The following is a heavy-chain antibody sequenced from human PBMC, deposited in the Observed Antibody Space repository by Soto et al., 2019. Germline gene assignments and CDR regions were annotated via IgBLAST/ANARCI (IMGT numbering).Heavy chain of an antibody. CDR2: ISYDGSNK. D-gene: IGHD2-2*01. Sequence: GGSLRLSCAASGFTFSSYGMHWVRQAPGKGLEWVAVISYDGSNKYYADSVKGRFTISRDNSKNTLYLQMNSLRAEDTAVYYCAKDATYTSLYYMDVWGKGTTVTVSS. V-gene: IGHV3-30*18. CDR1: GFTFSSYG. J-gene: IGHJ6*03. CDR3: AKDATYTSLYYMDV.